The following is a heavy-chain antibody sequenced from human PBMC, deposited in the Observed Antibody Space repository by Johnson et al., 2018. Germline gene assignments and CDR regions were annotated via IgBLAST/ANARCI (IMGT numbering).Heavy chain of an antibody. D-gene: IGHD3-10*01. CDR2: ISWNSGSI. CDR3: AKEGWVGGNYYSYYMDV. V-gene: IGHV3-9*01. Sequence: VQLVQSGGGLVQPGRSLRLSCAASGFTFDDYAMHWVRQAPGKGLEWVSGISWNSGSIGYADSVKGRFTISRDNAKNSLYLQLNRLRAEDTAWYYCAKEGWVGGNYYSYYMDVWGKGTTVTVSS. CDR1: GFTFDDYA. J-gene: IGHJ6*03.